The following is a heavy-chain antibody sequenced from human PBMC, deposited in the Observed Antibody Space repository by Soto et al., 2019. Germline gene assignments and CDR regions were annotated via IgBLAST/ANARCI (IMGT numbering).Heavy chain of an antibody. Sequence: SETLSLTCTVSGDPVNNNDFYWAWIRQPPGKGLEWVVTIFSSGTTYHNPSLKGRVTASVDRSENQFSLRLTSVTASDTAVYYCARLDIRSGYDGGRFDPCGQGILVT. J-gene: IGHJ5*02. D-gene: IGHD3-22*01. CDR2: IFSSGTT. CDR1: GDPVNNNDFY. V-gene: IGHV4-39*01. CDR3: ARLDIRSGYDGGRFDP.